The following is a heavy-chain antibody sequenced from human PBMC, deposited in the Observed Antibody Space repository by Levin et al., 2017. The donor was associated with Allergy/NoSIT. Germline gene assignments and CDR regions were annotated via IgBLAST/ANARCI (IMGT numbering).Heavy chain of an antibody. D-gene: IGHD3-16*01. J-gene: IGHJ3*02. CDR1: GGSISSSSYY. CDR3: ARHRRGPFSAFDI. CDR2: IYYSGST. V-gene: IGHV4-39*01. Sequence: SETLSLTCTVSGGSISSSSYYWGWIRQPPGKGLEWIGSIYYSGSTYYNPSLKSRVTISVDTSKNQFSLKLSSVTAADTAVYYCARHRRGPFSAFDIWGQGTMVTISS.